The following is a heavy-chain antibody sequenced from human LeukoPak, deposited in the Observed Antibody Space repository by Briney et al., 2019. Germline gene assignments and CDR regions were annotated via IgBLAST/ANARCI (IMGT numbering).Heavy chain of an antibody. Sequence: SSETLSLTCTVSGYSITRGYFWGWIRQSPGKGLERIASMFHSGSTYYNPSLKSRVTMSVDKSKNQFSLKMNSVTAPDTAVYYCASWPFYYGKSGYGYWGQGTLVTVSS. D-gene: IGHD3-22*01. CDR1: GYSITRGYF. V-gene: IGHV4-38-2*02. CDR3: ASWPFYYGKSGYGY. J-gene: IGHJ4*02. CDR2: MFHSGST.